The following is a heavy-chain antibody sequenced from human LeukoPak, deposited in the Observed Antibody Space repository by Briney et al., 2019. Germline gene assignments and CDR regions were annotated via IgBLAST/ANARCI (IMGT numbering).Heavy chain of an antibody. CDR1: GGSISSYY. CDR3: ARGLQGSSFYLSLVGATPPLDAFDI. V-gene: IGHV4-4*07. Sequence: PSETLSLTCTVSGGSISSYYWSWIRQPAGKGLEWIGRIYTSGSTNYNPSLKSRVTMSVDTSKNQFSLKLSSVTAADTAVYHCARGLQGSSFYLSLVGATPPLDAFDIWGQGTMVTVSS. CDR2: IYTSGST. J-gene: IGHJ3*02. D-gene: IGHD1-26*01.